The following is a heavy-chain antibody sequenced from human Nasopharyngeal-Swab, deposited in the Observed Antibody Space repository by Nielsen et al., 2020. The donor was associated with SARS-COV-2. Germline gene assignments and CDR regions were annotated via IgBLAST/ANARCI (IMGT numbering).Heavy chain of an antibody. J-gene: IGHJ4*02. D-gene: IGHD1-26*01. CDR3: ARLFSNSGKYFRFDY. CDR1: GDSISTDNW. Sequence: SETLSLTCGVSGDSISTDNWWSWVRQPPGKALEWIGEIHHSGTTNYNPSLTSRVYMSVDKSKNQFSLEVTSVTAADTAFYYCARLFSNSGKYFRFDYWGQGALVTVSS. V-gene: IGHV4-4*02. CDR2: IHHSGTT.